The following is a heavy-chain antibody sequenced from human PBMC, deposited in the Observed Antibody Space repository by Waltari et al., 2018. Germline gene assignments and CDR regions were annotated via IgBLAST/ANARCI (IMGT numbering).Heavy chain of an antibody. D-gene: IGHD3-3*01. CDR1: GGTFSSYA. V-gene: IGHV1-69*01. J-gene: IGHJ6*02. CDR2: IIPIFGTA. Sequence: QVQLVQSGAEVKKPGSSVKVSCKASGGTFSSYAISWVRQAPGQGLEWMGGIIPIFGTANYAQKFQGRVTITADESTSTAYMELSSLRSEDTAVYYCASLSIFGVVIIGGGMDVWGQGTTVTVSS. CDR3: ASLSIFGVVIIGGGMDV.